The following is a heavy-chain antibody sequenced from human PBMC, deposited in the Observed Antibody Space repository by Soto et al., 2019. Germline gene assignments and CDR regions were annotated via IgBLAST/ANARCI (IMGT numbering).Heavy chain of an antibody. CDR2: IIPMFGTV. D-gene: IGHD3-3*01. CDR3: ARGGRESLRHAFWSGYYSDD. J-gene: IGHJ4*02. CDR1: GGTFSTYA. V-gene: IGHV1-69*12. Sequence: QVQLVQSGAAMMQPGSSVKVSCKASGGTFSTYAVSWVRQAPGQGLEWMGGIIPMFGTVHYAQKFQGRDTGTADDSMITAFRELRGLRSDDTAVFYCARGGRESLRHAFWSGYYSDDCGQGTLVTVSS.